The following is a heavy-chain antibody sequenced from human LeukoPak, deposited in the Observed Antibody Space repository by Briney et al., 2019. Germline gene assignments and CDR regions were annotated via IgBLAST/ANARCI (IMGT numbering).Heavy chain of an antibody. Sequence: GGSLRLSCAASGFTFSSYAMSWVRQAPGKGLEWVSAISGSGGSTYYADSVKGRFTISRDNSMNTLYLQMNSLRAEDTAVYYCAKDRSGYDFWSGYSNWFDPWGQGTLVTVSS. CDR1: GFTFSSYA. CDR3: AKDRSGYDFWSGYSNWFDP. D-gene: IGHD3-3*01. J-gene: IGHJ5*02. V-gene: IGHV3-23*01. CDR2: ISGSGGST.